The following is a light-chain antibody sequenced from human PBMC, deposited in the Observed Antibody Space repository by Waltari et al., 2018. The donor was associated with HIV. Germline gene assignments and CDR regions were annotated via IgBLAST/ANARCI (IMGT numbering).Light chain of an antibody. Sequence: QSLLTQPPSASGTPGQRVTISCSGSSSNLGTNHVYWYQQLTGTAPKLLIYRDDQRPSGVPDRFSASKSGTSASLDISGLRSEDETDYYCVAWDDTLSGPVFGGGTKLTVL. J-gene: IGLJ2*01. CDR1: SSNLGTNH. CDR2: RDD. CDR3: VAWDDTLSGPV. V-gene: IGLV1-47*01.